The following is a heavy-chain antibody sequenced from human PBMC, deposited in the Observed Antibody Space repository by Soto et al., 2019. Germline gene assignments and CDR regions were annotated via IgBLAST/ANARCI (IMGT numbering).Heavy chain of an antibody. CDR3: AKADGEQWLLPHLDK. J-gene: IGHJ4*02. V-gene: IGHV3-23*01. D-gene: IGHD6-19*01. Sequence: EVQLLESGGGVVQPGGSLRLSCVASGFNFKKFAMSWVRQAPGEGLEWVSGISGCGGWTSYADSVKGRFSIARDDSTNTLSLQMNNLRVEDTAQYYCAKADGEQWLLPHLDKWGQGTLVTVS. CDR1: GFNFKKFA. CDR2: ISGCGGWT.